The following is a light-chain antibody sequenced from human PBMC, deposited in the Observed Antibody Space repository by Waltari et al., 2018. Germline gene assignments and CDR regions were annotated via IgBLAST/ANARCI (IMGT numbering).Light chain of an antibody. CDR3: QQSYSPPQNT. CDR1: QTINKF. CDR2: GAS. V-gene: IGKV1-39*01. J-gene: IGKJ5*01. Sequence: DIQMTHSPSSLSASVGDRVTITCRASQTINKFLNWYQHKPGKAPKLLIYGASSLYSGVPSRFSGSGSGTDFSLTINGLQPEDSATYYCQQSYSPPQNTFGQGTQVEI.